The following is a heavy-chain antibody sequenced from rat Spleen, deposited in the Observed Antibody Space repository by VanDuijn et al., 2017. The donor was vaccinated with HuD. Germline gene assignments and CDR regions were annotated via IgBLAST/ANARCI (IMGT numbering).Heavy chain of an antibody. D-gene: IGHD1-2*01. CDR2: MWSGGST. J-gene: IGHJ3*01. Sequence: QVQLMESGPGLVQPSETLSLTCTVSGFSLTSYNVHWVRQPPGKGLEGMGVMWSGGSTDYNSALKSRLSISRNTSENQVFLSMSSLQTEDTATYYCSRAGSAAISLGNWFAYWGQGTLVTVSS. CDR1: GFSLTSYN. V-gene: IGHV2-45*01. CDR3: SRAGSAAISLGNWFAY.